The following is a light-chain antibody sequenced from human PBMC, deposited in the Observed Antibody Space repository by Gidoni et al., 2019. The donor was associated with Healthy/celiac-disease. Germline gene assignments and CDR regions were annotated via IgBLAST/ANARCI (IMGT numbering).Light chain of an antibody. CDR1: QSVSSSY. J-gene: IGKJ1*01. Sequence: IVLTQSPGTLSLSPGERATLSCRASQSVSSSYLAWYQQKPGQAPRLLIYGASSRATGIPDRFSGSGSVTDFTRTISRLEPEDFAVYYCQQYGSSFGQGTKVEIK. V-gene: IGKV3-20*01. CDR2: GAS. CDR3: QQYGSS.